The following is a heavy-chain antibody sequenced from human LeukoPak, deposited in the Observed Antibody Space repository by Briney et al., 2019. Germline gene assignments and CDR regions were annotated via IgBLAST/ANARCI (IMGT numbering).Heavy chain of an antibody. J-gene: IGHJ4*02. Sequence: GGSLRLSCAASGFTFSSYWMNWARQAPGKGLEWVASINHNGNVNYYVDSVKGRFTVSRDNAKNSLYLQVSNLRAEDTSVYYCARDKGDYDTSGSLFIFGGQGTLVTVSS. V-gene: IGHV3-7*03. CDR2: INHNGNVN. CDR1: GFTFSSYW. CDR3: ARDKGDYDTSGSLFIF. D-gene: IGHD3-22*01.